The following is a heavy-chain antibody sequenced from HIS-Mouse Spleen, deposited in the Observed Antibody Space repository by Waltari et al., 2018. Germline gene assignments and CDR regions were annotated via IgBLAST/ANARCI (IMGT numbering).Heavy chain of an antibody. V-gene: IGHV3-30*18. CDR3: AKVNSGSYYFDY. Sequence: QVQLVESGGGVVQPGGSLRPSWAASGFPFSSFGMPWVRQAPGKGLEWVAVISYDGSNKYYADSVKGRFTISRDNSKNTLYLQMNSLRAEDTAVYYCAKVNSGSYYFDYWGQGTLVTVSS. D-gene: IGHD1-26*01. CDR1: GFPFSSFG. J-gene: IGHJ4*02. CDR2: ISYDGSNK.